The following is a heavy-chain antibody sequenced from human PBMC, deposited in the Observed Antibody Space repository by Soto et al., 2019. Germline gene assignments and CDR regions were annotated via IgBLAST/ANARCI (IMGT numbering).Heavy chain of an antibody. Sequence: QVQLQESGPGLVKPSDTLSLTCAVSGYSISSSNWWGWIRQPPGKGLEWIGYIYYSGTTYYNPSPTIRVTMSVDTSKDQFSPKLTSVTAVDTAVYYCARREIQGPIDYWGQGTLVTVSS. CDR1: GYSISSSNW. V-gene: IGHV4-28*01. CDR3: ARREIQGPIDY. D-gene: IGHD1-26*01. CDR2: IYYSGTT. J-gene: IGHJ4*02.